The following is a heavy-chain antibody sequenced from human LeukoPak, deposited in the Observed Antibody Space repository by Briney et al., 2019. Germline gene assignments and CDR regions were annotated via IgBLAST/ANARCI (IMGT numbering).Heavy chain of an antibody. V-gene: IGHV3-21*05. Sequence: GGSLRLSCTVSGFTFSSNSMNWIRQAPGEGLEWVSYIGGSSGYTDYAGSVKGRFTISRDNAKNSLYLQMTSLRVEDTAVYYCARSRGATHWGQGTLVTVSS. D-gene: IGHD3-16*01. CDR3: ARSRGATH. CDR1: GFTFSSNS. CDR2: IGGSSGYT. J-gene: IGHJ4*02.